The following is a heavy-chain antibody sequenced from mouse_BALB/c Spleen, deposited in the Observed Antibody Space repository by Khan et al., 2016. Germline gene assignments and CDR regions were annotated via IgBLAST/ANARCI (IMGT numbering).Heavy chain of an antibody. CDR3: AEDNDCDAMDY. V-gene: IGHV1-5*01. CDR1: GYTFTSYW. CDR2: IYPGNSDT. D-gene: IGHD2-4*01. J-gene: IGHJ4*01. Sequence: VQLQQPGTVLARPGASVKMSCKASGYTFTSYWMHWVKQRPGQGLEWIGAIYPGNSDTSYNQKFKGKAKLTAVTSTSTAYMELSSLTTEDSAVCSSAEDNDCDAMDYWGQGTSVTGSS.